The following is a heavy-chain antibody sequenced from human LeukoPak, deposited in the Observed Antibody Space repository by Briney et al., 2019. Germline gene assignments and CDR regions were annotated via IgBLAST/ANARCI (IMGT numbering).Heavy chain of an antibody. Sequence: GGSLRLSCAASGFTFSDYAMTWVRQTPGKGLEWVSVIYSGGGTYYADSVKGRFTISRDNSKNTVFLQMNSLRAEDTAVYYCARRSSSSWLFDYWGQGTLVTVSS. CDR2: IYSGGGT. CDR1: GFTFSDYA. V-gene: IGHV3-53*01. D-gene: IGHD6-13*01. CDR3: ARRSSSSWLFDY. J-gene: IGHJ4*02.